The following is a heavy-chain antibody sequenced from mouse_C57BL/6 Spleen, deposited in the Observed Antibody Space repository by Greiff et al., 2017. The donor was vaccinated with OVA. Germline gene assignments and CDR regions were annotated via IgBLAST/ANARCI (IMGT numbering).Heavy chain of an antibody. J-gene: IGHJ1*03. D-gene: IGHD1-1*01. CDR2: ISDGGSYT. Sequence: VQLVESGGGLVKPGGSLKLSCAASGFTFSSYAMSWVRQTPEKRLEWVATISDGGSYTYYPDNVKGRFTISRDNAKNNLYLQMSHLKSEDTAMYYCARDPYYYGSSHWYFDVWGTGTTVTVSS. CDR3: ARDPYYYGSSHWYFDV. CDR1: GFTFSSYA. V-gene: IGHV5-4*01.